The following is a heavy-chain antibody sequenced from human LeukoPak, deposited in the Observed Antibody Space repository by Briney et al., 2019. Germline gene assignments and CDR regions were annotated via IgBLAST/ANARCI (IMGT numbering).Heavy chain of an antibody. CDR2: INPNSGGT. J-gene: IGHJ3*02. V-gene: IGHV1-2*02. CDR3: ARDRFAAYDAFDI. CDR1: GYTFNAYY. Sequence: ASVKVSCKTSGYTFNAYYMHWVRQAPGQGLEWMGWINPNSGGTNYAQKFQGRVTMTRDTSISTAYMELSRLRSDDTAVYYCARDRFAAYDAFDIWGQGTMVTVSS. D-gene: IGHD3-16*01.